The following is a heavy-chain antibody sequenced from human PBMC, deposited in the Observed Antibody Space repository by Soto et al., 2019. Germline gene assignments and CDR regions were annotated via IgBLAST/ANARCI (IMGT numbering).Heavy chain of an antibody. V-gene: IGHV1-69*13. Sequence: SVKVSCKASGGTFSSYAISWVRQAPGQGLEWMGGIIPIFGTANYAQKFQGRVTITADESTSTAYMELSSLRSEDTAVYYCAITYYYDSSGYPPFDYWGQGTLVTVSS. D-gene: IGHD3-22*01. J-gene: IGHJ4*02. CDR2: IIPIFGTA. CDR1: GGTFSSYA. CDR3: AITYYYDSSGYPPFDY.